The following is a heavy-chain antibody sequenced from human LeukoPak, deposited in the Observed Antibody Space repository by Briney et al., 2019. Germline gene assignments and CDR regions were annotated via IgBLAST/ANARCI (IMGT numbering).Heavy chain of an antibody. J-gene: IGHJ4*02. V-gene: IGHV1-18*01. CDR3: ARVWVLLWFGDKKEFDY. D-gene: IGHD3-10*01. CDR2: ISASNGNT. Sequence: ASVKVSCKASGYTFTSYGISWVRQAPGQGLEWMGRISASNGNTNYAQKLQGRVTMTTDTSTSTAYMELRSLRSDDTAVYYCARVWVLLWFGDKKEFDYWGQGTLVTVSS. CDR1: GYTFTSYG.